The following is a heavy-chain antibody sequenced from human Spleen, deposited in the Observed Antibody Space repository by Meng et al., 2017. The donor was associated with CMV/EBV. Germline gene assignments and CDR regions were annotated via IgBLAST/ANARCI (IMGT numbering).Heavy chain of an antibody. CDR2: IYSCGST. CDR1: GFTVSSNY. D-gene: IGHD2-2*02. V-gene: IGHV3-66*03. CDR3: ARDPNQLLYLGDYYGMDV. J-gene: IGHJ6*02. Sequence: GESLKISCAASGFTVSSNYMSWVRQAPGKGLEWVSVIYSCGSTYYADSVKGRFTISRDNSKNTLYLQMNSLRAEDTAVYYCARDPNQLLYLGDYYGMDVWGQGTTVTVSS.